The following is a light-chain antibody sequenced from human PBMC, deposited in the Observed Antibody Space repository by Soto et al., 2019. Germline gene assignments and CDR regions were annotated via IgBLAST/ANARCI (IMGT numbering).Light chain of an antibody. J-gene: IGLJ1*01. CDR3: CSYAGSPYV. CDR1: SSDVGRYNY. V-gene: IGLV2-11*01. Sequence: QSVLTQPRSVSGSPGQSVTISCTGTSSDVGRYNYVSWYQHHPGKAPKLMIYDVSTRPSGVPDRFSGSKSGTMASLTISGLQAEDEADYYCCSYAGSPYVFGTGTKVTVL. CDR2: DVS.